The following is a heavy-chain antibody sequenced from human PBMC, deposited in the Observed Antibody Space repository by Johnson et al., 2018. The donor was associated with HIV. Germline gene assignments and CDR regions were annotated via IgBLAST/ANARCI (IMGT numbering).Heavy chain of an antibody. Sequence: VQLVESGGGVVQPGRSLRLSCTASGFTLSLFAMHWVRQAPGKGLEYVSGINSDGGTTEYVNSVKGRFTISRDNSKNTLYLQMGSLRIEDGAVYYCAREDCSSTRCSDWDSAFDIWGQGTMVTVSS. V-gene: IGHV3-64*01. D-gene: IGHD2-2*01. CDR3: AREDCSSTRCSDWDSAFDI. J-gene: IGHJ3*02. CDR1: GFTLSLFA. CDR2: INSDGGTT.